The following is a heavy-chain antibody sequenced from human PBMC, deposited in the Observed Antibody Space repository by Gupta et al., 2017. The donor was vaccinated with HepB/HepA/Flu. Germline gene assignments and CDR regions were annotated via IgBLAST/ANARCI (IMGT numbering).Heavy chain of an antibody. Sequence: QVQLVESGGGVVQPGRSLRLSGAASGFTFSTYDMHWVRQAPGKGLEWVALISFDGSYKNYADSVKGRLTISRDDSKNSLYLQMNSLRAEDTAVYYCAKRRGYHFDSWGQGTLVTVSS. J-gene: IGHJ4*02. D-gene: IGHD3-16*02. CDR1: GFTFSTYD. V-gene: IGHV3-30*18. CDR3: AKRRGYHFDS. CDR2: ISFDGSYK.